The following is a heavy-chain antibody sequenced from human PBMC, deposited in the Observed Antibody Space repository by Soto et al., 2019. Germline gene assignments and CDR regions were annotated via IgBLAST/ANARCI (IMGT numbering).Heavy chain of an antibody. CDR2: INAGNGNT. CDR1: GYTFTSYA. V-gene: IGHV1-3*01. J-gene: IGHJ4*01. CDR3: ARSSYDSSGYYLYYFDY. Sequence: GASVKVSCKASGYTFTSYAMHWVRQAPGQRLEWMGWINAGNGNTKYSQKFQGRVTITRDTSASTAYMELSSLRSEDTAVYYCARSSYDSSGYYLYYFDYWGHGTPVPVSS. D-gene: IGHD3-22*01.